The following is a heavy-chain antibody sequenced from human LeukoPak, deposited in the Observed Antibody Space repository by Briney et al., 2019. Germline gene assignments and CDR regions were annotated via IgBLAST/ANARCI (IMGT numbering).Heavy chain of an antibody. CDR2: IYYSGST. CDR1: GGSISSYY. Sequence: SETLSLTCTVPGGSISSYYWSWIRQPPGEGLEWIGYIYYSGSTNYNPSLKSRFTISGDTSKNQFYLKLSSVTAADTAVYYCASTTGTKWGGWFDPWGQGTLVTVSS. CDR3: ASTTGTKWGGWFDP. D-gene: IGHD1-1*01. J-gene: IGHJ5*02. V-gene: IGHV4-59*01.